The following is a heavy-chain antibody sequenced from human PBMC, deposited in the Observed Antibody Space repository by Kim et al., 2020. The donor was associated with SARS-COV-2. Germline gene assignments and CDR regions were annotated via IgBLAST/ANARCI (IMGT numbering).Heavy chain of an antibody. CDR1: GFTFGDYA. D-gene: IGHD3-9*01. V-gene: IGHV3-49*03. CDR2: IRSKAYGGTT. Sequence: GGSLRLSCTASGFTFGDYAMSWFRQAPGKGLEWVGFIRSKAYGGTTEYAASVKGRFTISRDDSKSIAYLQMNSLKTEDTAVYYCTSHYDILTGYYHNNDYWGQGTLVTVSS. CDR3: TSHYDILTGYYHNNDY. J-gene: IGHJ4*02.